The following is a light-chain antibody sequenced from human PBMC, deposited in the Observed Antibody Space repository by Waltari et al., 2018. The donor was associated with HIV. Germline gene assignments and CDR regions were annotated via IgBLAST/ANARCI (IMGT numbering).Light chain of an antibody. CDR2: KAS. Sequence: IQMTQSPSILSASVGDRVPITCRASQNVDRWLAWYQQRPGRAPKLLIYKASTLEYGVPARFTGSGSGTNFTLTINSLRPDDFATYYCQQYNSDFYTFGLGTRLDLK. J-gene: IGKJ2*01. V-gene: IGKV1-5*03. CDR1: QNVDRW. CDR3: QQYNSDFYT.